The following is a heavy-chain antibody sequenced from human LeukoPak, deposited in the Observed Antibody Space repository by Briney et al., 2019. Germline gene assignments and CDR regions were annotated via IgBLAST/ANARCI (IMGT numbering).Heavy chain of an antibody. D-gene: IGHD6-13*01. J-gene: IGHJ4*02. CDR1: GGSISSYY. V-gene: IGHV4-59*08. CDR2: IYYSGST. CDR3: ARHVYQQLVDY. Sequence: PSETLSLTCTVSGGSISSYYWSWIRQPPGKGLEWIGYIYYSGSTNYNPSLKSRVTISVDTSKNQFSLKLSSVTAADTAVYYCARHVYQQLVDYRGQGTLVTVSS.